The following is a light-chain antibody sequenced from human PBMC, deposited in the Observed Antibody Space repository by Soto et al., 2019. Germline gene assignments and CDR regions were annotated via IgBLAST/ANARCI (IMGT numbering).Light chain of an antibody. CDR2: EVS. Sequence: QSALTQPASVPGSPGQSITISCTGTSSDVGGYKFVSWYQQHPGKAPKLIIYEVSNRPSGFSSRFSGSKSGNTASLTISGLQAEDEADYYCGSYTGSIYVFGTGTKLTVL. CDR3: GSYTGSIYV. V-gene: IGLV2-14*01. J-gene: IGLJ1*01. CDR1: SSDVGGYKF.